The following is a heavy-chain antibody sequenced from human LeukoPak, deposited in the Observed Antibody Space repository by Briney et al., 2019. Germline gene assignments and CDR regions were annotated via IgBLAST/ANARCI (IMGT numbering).Heavy chain of an antibody. CDR2: LSYTGETT. D-gene: IGHD1-26*01. CDR1: GFTFSTYG. Sequence: GGSLRLSCAASGFTFSTYGMSWVRQAPGKGLEWVSGLSYTGETTFYADSVKGRFIISRDTSKNTLYLQINSLRAEDTALYYCAKDRVGATLYFDCWGQGTLVTVSS. CDR3: AKDRVGATLYFDC. V-gene: IGHV3-23*01. J-gene: IGHJ4*02.